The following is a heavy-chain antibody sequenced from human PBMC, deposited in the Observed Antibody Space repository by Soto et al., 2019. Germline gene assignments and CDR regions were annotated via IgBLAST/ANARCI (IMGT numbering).Heavy chain of an antibody. CDR2: IIPIFGTA. Sequence: QVQLVQSGAEVKKXGSSVXXXXKAXGGTFNXYAISWVRQAPGQGLEWMGGIIPIFGTANYAQKFQGRVTITADESTSTAYMELSSLRSEDTAVYYCARDTSYAFDYWGQGTLVTVSS. D-gene: IGHD2-2*01. CDR3: ARDTSYAFDY. CDR1: GGTFNXYA. V-gene: IGHV1-69*12. J-gene: IGHJ4*02.